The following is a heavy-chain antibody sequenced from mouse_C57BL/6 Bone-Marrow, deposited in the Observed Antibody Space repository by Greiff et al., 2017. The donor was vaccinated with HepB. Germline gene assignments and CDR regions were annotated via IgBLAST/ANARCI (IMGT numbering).Heavy chain of an antibody. V-gene: IGHV5-17*01. J-gene: IGHJ2*01. D-gene: IGHD1-1*01. CDR2: ISSGSSTI. Sequence: EVQLVESGGGLVKPGGSLKLSCAASGFTFSDYGMHWVRQAPEKGLEWVAYISSGSSTIYYADTVKGRFTISRDNAKNTLFLQMTSLRSEDTAMYYCAFYYYGSFDYWGQGTTLTVSS. CDR1: GFTFSDYG. CDR3: AFYYYGSFDY.